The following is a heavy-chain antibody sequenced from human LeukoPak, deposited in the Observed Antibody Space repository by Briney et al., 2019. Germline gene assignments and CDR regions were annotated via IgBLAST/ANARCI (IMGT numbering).Heavy chain of an antibody. CDR2: ISHDATNE. V-gene: IGHV3-30*04. Sequence: GKSLRLSCVASGFIFSDYAMHWVRQAPGKGLEWMAIISHDATNEYHADSVKGRFTVSRDNSKNTLYLQMNSLIPEDTAVYLCARDFGGLRWNYYFDYWGQGTLVIVSS. J-gene: IGHJ4*02. CDR3: ARDFGGLRWNYYFDY. CDR1: GFIFSDYA. D-gene: IGHD4-23*01.